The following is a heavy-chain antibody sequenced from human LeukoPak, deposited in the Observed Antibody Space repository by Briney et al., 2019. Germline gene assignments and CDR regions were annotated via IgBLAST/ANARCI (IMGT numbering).Heavy chain of an antibody. D-gene: IGHD3-22*01. V-gene: IGHV3-7*01. CDR3: ARDPRYSYDDSGTFDS. CDR1: GLTFSRDW. J-gene: IGHJ4*02. Sequence: GGSLRLSCEASGLTFSRDWMGWVRQAPGKGLEWVANIRQDGGETYYGDSVKGRFIISRDNAKNSLFLQMNTLRAEDTAIYYCARDPRYSYDDSGTFDSWGQGTLVIVSS. CDR2: IRQDGGET.